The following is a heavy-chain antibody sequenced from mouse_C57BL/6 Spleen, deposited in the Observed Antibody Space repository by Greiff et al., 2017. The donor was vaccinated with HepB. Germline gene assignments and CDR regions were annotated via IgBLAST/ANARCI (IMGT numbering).Heavy chain of an antibody. CDR1: GYTFTSYT. CDR3: ARPSRDWYFDV. D-gene: IGHD1-1*01. Sequence: QVQLQQSGAELARPGASVKMSCKASGYTFTSYTMHWVKQRPGQGLEWIGDINPSSGYTKYNQKFKDKATLTADKSSSTAYMQLSSLTSEDSAVYYCARPSRDWYFDVWGTGTTVTVSS. V-gene: IGHV1-4*01. J-gene: IGHJ1*03. CDR2: INPSSGYT.